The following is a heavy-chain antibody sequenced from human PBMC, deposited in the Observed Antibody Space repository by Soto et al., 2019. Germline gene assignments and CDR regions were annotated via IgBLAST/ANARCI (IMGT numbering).Heavy chain of an antibody. CDR2: TNPSGGST. CDR3: ARALNYYDSSGYYSVAYNWFDP. J-gene: IGHJ5*02. Sequence: ASVKVSCKASGYTFTSYYMHWVRQAPGQGLEWMGITNPSGGSTSYAQKFQGRVTMTRDTSTSTVYMELSSLRSEDTAVYYCARALNYYDSSGYYSVAYNWFDPWGQGTLVTVSS. CDR1: GYTFTSYY. D-gene: IGHD3-22*01. V-gene: IGHV1-46*01.